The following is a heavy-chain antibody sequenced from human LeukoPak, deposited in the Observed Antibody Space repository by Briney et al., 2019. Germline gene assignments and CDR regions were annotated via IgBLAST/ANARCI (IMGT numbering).Heavy chain of an antibody. Sequence: ASVKVSCKGSGYTFSDYGISWVRQAPGQGLEWMGWISAYNGNTNYAQNFQGRVTMTTDTSTNTAYMELRSLRSDDTAVYYCARGEKFYGSRRTFDYWGQGTLVTVSS. CDR2: ISAYNGNT. J-gene: IGHJ4*02. D-gene: IGHD3-10*01. V-gene: IGHV1-18*01. CDR1: GYTFSDYG. CDR3: ARGEKFYGSRRTFDY.